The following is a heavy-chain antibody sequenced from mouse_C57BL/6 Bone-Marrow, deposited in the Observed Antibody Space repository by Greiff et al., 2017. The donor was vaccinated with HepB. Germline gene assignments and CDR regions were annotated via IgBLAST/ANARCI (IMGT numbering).Heavy chain of an antibody. CDR1: EYEFPSHD. V-gene: IGHV5-2*01. J-gene: IGHJ3*01. Sequence: EVKLVESGGGLVQPGESLKLSCESNEYEFPSHDMSWVRKTPENRLELVAAINSDGGSTYYPDTMERRFIISRDNTKKTLYLQMSSLRSEDTALYYCARHEGPLYYYGREFAYWGQGTLVTVSA. D-gene: IGHD1-1*01. CDR2: INSDGGST. CDR3: ARHEGPLYYYGREFAY.